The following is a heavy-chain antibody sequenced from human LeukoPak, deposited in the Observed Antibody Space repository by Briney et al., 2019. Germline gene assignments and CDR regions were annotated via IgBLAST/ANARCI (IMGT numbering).Heavy chain of an antibody. V-gene: IGHV4-34*01. CDR2: INHSGST. CDR3: ARGIGYSYGQRKGYFDL. D-gene: IGHD5-18*01. J-gene: IGHJ2*01. Sequence: ASETLSLTCAVYGGSFSGYYWSWIRQPPGKGLEWIGEINHSGSTNYNPSLKSRVTISVDTSKNQFSLKLSPVTAADTAVYYCARGIGYSYGQRKGYFDLWGRGTLVTVSS. CDR1: GGSFSGYY.